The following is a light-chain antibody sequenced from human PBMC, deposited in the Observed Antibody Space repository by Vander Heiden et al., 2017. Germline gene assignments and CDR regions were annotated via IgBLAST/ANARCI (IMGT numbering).Light chain of an antibody. Sequence: DIQMTQSPSTLPASLGERVPITSRASQSISSWLAWYHQKPGKAPKLLIYKASSLESGVPSRFSGSGSGTEFTLTISSLQPDDFATYNYHQDNSYSRTVGQGTKVEIK. CDR3: HQDNSYSRT. J-gene: IGKJ1*01. CDR1: QSISSW. CDR2: KAS. V-gene: IGKV1-5*03.